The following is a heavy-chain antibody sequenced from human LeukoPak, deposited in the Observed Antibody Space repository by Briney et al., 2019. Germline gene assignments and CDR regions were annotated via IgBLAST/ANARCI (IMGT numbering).Heavy chain of an antibody. V-gene: IGHV3-9*01. Sequence: GGSLRLSCAASGFTFDDYAMHWVRQAPGKGLEWVSGISWNSGSIGYADSVKGRFTISRDNAKNSLYLQMNSLRAEDTALYYCAKALIAAAGTDAFDIWGLGTMVTVSS. J-gene: IGHJ3*02. CDR1: GFTFDDYA. CDR2: ISWNSGSI. CDR3: AKALIAAAGTDAFDI. D-gene: IGHD6-13*01.